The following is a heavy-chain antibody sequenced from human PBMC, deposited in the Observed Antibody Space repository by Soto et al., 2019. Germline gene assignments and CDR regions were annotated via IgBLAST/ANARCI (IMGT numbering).Heavy chain of an antibody. D-gene: IGHD3-9*01. CDR1: GGTFSSYA. J-gene: IGHJ6*03. Sequence: SVKVSCKASGGTFSSYAISWVRQAPGQGLEWMGGIIPIFGTANYAQKFQGRVTMTRNTSTSTAYMELSSLRSEDTAVYYCARGLLDIPTATAENYYYYYMDVWGKGTTVTVSS. CDR3: ARGLLDIPTATAENYYYYYMDV. CDR2: IIPIFGTA. V-gene: IGHV1-69*05.